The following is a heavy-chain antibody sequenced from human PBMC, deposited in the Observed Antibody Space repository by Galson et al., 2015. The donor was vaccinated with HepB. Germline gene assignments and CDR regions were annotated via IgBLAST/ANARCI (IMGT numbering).Heavy chain of an antibody. CDR2: IKQDGSEK. CDR1: GFTFSTYW. CDR3: ARDEGDLDLDDSHFDY. V-gene: IGHV3-7*03. Sequence: LRLSCAASGFTFSTYWMTWVRQAPGKGLEWVATIKQDGSEKYYVDSVKGRFTISRDNAKNSLHLQMNNLRAEDTALYYCARDEGDLDLDDSHFDYWGQGTLVTVSS. J-gene: IGHJ4*02. D-gene: IGHD3/OR15-3a*01.